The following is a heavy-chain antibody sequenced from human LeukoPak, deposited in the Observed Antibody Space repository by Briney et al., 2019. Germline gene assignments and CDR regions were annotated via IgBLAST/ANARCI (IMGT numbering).Heavy chain of an antibody. J-gene: IGHJ4*02. CDR3: AKAAQYGGSLFDY. CDR1: GFTFSTYS. D-gene: IGHD5-12*01. V-gene: IGHV3-48*01. Sequence: PGGSLRLSCVASGFTFSTYSMNWVRQAPGKGLEWISYISNGSDTTYYADSVKGRFTISRDNSKNTLYLQMNSLRAEDTAVYYCAKAAQYGGSLFDYWGQGTLVTVSS. CDR2: ISNGSDTT.